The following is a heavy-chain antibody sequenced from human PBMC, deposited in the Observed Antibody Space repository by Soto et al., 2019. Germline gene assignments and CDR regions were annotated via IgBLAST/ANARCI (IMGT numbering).Heavy chain of an antibody. J-gene: IGHJ5*02. D-gene: IGHD3-3*01. CDR1: GYSFAGYW. V-gene: IGHV5-10-1*01. Sequence: PGASLKISCKGSGYSFAGYWITWVRQTPGKGLEWMGRIDHSESQTYYSPSFRGHVTNSVTKSITTVFLQWSSLRSDDTAIYYCARDPHEFWTSYWFDPWGQGTPVTVSS. CDR3: ARDPHEFWTSYWFDP. CDR2: IDHSESQT.